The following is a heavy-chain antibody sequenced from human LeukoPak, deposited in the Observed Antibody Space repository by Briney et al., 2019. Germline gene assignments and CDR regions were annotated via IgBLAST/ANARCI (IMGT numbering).Heavy chain of an antibody. CDR2: IYYSGST. CDR3: AREGSVVVAATPSAFDI. D-gene: IGHD2-15*01. CDR1: GGSISSYY. J-gene: IGHJ3*02. V-gene: IGHV4-59*01. Sequence: SETLSLTCTVSGGSISSYYWSWIRQPPGKGLEWIGYIYYSGSTNYNPSLKSRVTISVDTSKNRFSLKLSSVTAADTAVYYCAREGSVVVAATPSAFDIWGQGTMVTVSS.